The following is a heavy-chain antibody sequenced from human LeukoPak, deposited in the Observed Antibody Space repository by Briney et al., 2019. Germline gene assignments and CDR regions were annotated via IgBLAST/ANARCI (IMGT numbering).Heavy chain of an antibody. Sequence: GGSLRLSCAASGFTFSSSAMNWVRQAPGKGLEWVSTISGSGDRTYYADSVKGRFTISRDNAKNSLYLQMNSLRAEDTAVYYCARGPTVTRHDYWGQGTLVTVSS. CDR1: GFTFSSSA. CDR3: ARGPTVTRHDY. J-gene: IGHJ4*02. V-gene: IGHV3-23*01. D-gene: IGHD4-17*01. CDR2: ISGSGDRT.